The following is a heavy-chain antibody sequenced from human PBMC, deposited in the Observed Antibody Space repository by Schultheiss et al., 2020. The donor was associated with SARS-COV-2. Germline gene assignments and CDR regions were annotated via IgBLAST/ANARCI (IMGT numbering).Heavy chain of an antibody. V-gene: IGHV4-39*07. CDR2: IYYSGST. J-gene: IGHJ5*02. D-gene: IGHD2-2*02. CDR3: ARAGSVGCSSTSCYTDWFDP. Sequence: SETLSLTCTVSGGSISSSSYYWGWIRQPPGKGLEWIGSIYYSGSTNYNPSLKSRVTISVDTSKNQFSMKLSSVTAADTAVYYCARAGSVGCSSTSCYTDWFDPWGQGTLVTVSS. CDR1: GGSISSSSYY.